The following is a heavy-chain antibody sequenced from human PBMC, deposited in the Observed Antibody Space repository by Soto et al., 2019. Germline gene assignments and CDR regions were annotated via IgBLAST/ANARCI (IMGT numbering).Heavy chain of an antibody. Sequence: GESLKISCKGSGYSFASHWVAWVRQMPEKGLEWIGTIYPGDSDTKYSSAFRGHVTISADTSVSTAYLQWRSLEATDSAIYYCARYSGSYWHYLDFWGQGTLVTVSS. CDR3: ARYSGSYWHYLDF. V-gene: IGHV5-51*01. J-gene: IGHJ4*02. CDR1: GYSFASHW. D-gene: IGHD1-26*01. CDR2: IYPGDSDT.